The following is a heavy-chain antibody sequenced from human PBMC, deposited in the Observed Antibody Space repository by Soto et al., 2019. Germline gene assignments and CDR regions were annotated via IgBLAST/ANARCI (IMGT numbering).Heavy chain of an antibody. CDR1: GDSISSYY. CDR3: ARSYSSSWYGESFQH. CDR2: IYYTGST. J-gene: IGHJ1*01. Sequence: SETLSLTCTVSGDSISSYYWSWIRQPPGKGLEWIGYIYYTGSTKYNPSLKSRVTISVDTSKNQFSLKLSSVTAADTAVYYCARSYSSSWYGESFQHWGQGTLVTVSS. V-gene: IGHV4-59*01. D-gene: IGHD6-13*01.